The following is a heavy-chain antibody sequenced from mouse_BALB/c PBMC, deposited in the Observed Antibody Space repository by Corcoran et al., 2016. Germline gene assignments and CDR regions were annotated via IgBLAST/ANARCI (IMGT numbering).Heavy chain of an antibody. J-gene: IGHJ4*01. CDR1: GFNIKDTY. CDR3: ARDYDYDDAMDY. V-gene: IGHV14-3*02. Sequence: EVQLQQSGAELVKPGASVKLSCTASGFNIKDTYMHWVKQRPEQGLEWIGRIDPANGNTKYDPKFQGQATITADTSSNTAYLQLSSLTSEDTAVYYCARDYDYDDAMDYWGQGTSVTVSS. D-gene: IGHD2-4*01. CDR2: IDPANGNT.